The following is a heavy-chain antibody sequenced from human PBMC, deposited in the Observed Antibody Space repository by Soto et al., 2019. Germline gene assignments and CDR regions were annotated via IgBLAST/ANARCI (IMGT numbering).Heavy chain of an antibody. V-gene: IGHV1-69*13. J-gene: IGHJ6*02. D-gene: IGHD4-4*01. CDR3: ARGGLQPHHFSGRNPYYYYYGMDV. Sequence: ASVKVSCKASGGTFSSYAISWVRQAPGQGLEWMGGIIPIFGTANYAQKFQGRVTITADESTSTAYMELSSLRSEDTAVYCCARGGLQPHHFSGRNPYYYYYGMDVWGQGTTVTVSS. CDR1: GGTFSSYA. CDR2: IIPIFGTA.